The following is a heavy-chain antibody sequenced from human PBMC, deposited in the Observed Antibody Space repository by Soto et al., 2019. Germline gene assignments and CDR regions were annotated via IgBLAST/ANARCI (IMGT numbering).Heavy chain of an antibody. CDR3: ARAHPYYAILTGYYNVFYFDY. J-gene: IGHJ4*02. Sequence: SETLSLTCAVYGGSFSGYYWSWIRQPPGKXLEWIGEINHSGSTNYNPSLKSRVTISVDTSKNQFSLKLSSVTAADTAVYYCARAHPYYAILTGYYNVFYFDYWGQGTLVTVSS. CDR1: GGSFSGYY. V-gene: IGHV4-34*01. D-gene: IGHD3-9*01. CDR2: INHSGST.